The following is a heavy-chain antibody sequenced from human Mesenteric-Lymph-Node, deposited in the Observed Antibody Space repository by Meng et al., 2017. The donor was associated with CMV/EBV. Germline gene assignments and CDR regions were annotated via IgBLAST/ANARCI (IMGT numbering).Heavy chain of an antibody. J-gene: IGHJ5*02. D-gene: IGHD3-10*01. CDR1: GRFISSSSYY. V-gene: IGHV4-39*01. CDR2: IYYSGST. CDR3: ARPHYYGSGSSPWFDP. Sequence: QLQLQESDPGLVKPSETLSLTCPVSGRFISSSSYYWGWIRQPPGKGLEWIGSIYYSGSTYYNPSLKSRVTISVDTSKNQFSLKLSSVTAADTDVYYCARPHYYGSGSSPWFDPWGQGTLVTVSS.